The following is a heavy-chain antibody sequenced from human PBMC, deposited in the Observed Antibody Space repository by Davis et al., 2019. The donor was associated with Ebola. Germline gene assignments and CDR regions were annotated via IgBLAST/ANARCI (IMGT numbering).Heavy chain of an antibody. Sequence: MPSETLSLTCTVSGGSISSYYWSWIRQPPGKGLEWIGYIYYSGSTNYNPSLKSRVTISVDTSKNQFSLKLSSVTAADTAVYYCLGVGATTFGYWGQGTLVTVSS. J-gene: IGHJ4*02. V-gene: IGHV4-59*12. D-gene: IGHD1-26*01. CDR1: GGSISSYY. CDR3: LGVGATTFGY. CDR2: IYYSGST.